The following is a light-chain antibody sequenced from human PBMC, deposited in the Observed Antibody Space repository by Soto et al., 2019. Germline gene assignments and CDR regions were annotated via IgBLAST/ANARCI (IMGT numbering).Light chain of an antibody. CDR2: DAY. V-gene: IGKV3-11*01. J-gene: IGKJ1*01. Sequence: EIVLTHSPATLSMSPVNRANLSFSASQSVSTYLAWFQQKPGPANRLLIYDAYNRATGIPARFSASGSGTDFTLTITSMEPEDFAIYYCQQRRSWHRKFGKGTKVDIK. CDR3: QQRRSWHRK. CDR1: QSVSTY.